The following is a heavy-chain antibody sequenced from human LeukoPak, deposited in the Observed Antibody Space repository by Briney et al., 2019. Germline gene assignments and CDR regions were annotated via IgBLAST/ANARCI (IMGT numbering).Heavy chain of an antibody. CDR3: ARDRGEYGSGRYHLDY. CDR2: INHSGST. J-gene: IGHJ4*02. Sequence: KPSETPSLTCAVYGGSFSGYYWSWIRQPPGKGLEWIGEINHSGSTNYNPSLKSRVTISVDTSKNQFSLKLSSVTAADTAVYYCARDRGEYGSGRYHLDYWGQGTLVTVSS. CDR1: GGSFSGYY. D-gene: IGHD3-10*01. V-gene: IGHV4-34*01.